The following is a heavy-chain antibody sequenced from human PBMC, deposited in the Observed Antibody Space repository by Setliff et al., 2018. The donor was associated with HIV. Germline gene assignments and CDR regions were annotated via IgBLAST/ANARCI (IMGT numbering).Heavy chain of an antibody. CDR3: ARDFGGYCSSGYYY. CDR1: GYSFTNHY. Sequence: GASVKVSCKPSGYSFTNHYMHWVRQAPGQGLEWMGGIIPILGIANYAQKFQGRVTITADKSTSTAYMELSSLRSEDTAVYYCARDFGGYCSSGYYYWGQGTLVTVSS. CDR2: IIPILGIA. V-gene: IGHV1-69*10. J-gene: IGHJ4*02. D-gene: IGHD2-15*01.